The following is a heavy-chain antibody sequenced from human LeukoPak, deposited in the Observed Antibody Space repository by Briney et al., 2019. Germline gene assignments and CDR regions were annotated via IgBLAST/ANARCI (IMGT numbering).Heavy chain of an antibody. V-gene: IGHV3-66*01. J-gene: IGHJ4*02. Sequence: GGSLRLSCAASGFTVSTNYMNWVRQAPGKGLEWVSVIYSGGSTYYADSVKGRFTISSDNSKNTLYLQMNSLRAEDTAVYYCARGVYTYGIPYFDYWGQGTLVTVSS. D-gene: IGHD5-18*01. CDR1: GFTVSTNY. CDR2: IYSGGST. CDR3: ARGVYTYGIPYFDY.